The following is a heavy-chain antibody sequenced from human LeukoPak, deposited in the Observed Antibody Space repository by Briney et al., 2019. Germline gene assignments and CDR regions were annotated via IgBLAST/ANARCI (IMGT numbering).Heavy chain of an antibody. Sequence: PSETLSLTCTVSGGSVRISSYYWGWIRQPPGKGLEWIGTIYYSGNTYYNPSLKSRVTISVDRSKNQFSLKLSSVTAADTAVYYCASGVYGDYLPYWGQGTLVTVSS. D-gene: IGHD4-17*01. CDR1: GGSVRISSYY. V-gene: IGHV4-39*07. CDR2: IYYSGNT. CDR3: ASGVYGDYLPY. J-gene: IGHJ4*02.